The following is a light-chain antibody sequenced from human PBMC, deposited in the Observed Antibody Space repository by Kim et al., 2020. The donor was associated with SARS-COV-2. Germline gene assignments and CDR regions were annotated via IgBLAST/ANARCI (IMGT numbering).Light chain of an antibody. CDR3: QPYGSSPPYT. V-gene: IGKV3-20*01. Sequence: EIVLTQSPGTLSLSPGERATLSCRASQSVSSSYLAWYQQKPGQAPRLLIYCASSRATGIPDRFSGSGSGTDFTLTISRLEPEDFGVYYCQPYGSSPPYTFGQGTKLEI. J-gene: IGKJ2*01. CDR1: QSVSSSY. CDR2: CAS.